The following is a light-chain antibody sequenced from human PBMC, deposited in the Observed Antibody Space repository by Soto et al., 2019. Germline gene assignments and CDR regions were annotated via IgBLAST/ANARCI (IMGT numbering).Light chain of an antibody. CDR1: QSVSSY. V-gene: IGKV3-11*01. CDR3: QQRSNWPGT. J-gene: IGKJ4*01. CDR2: DAS. Sequence: EIVLTQSPATLSLSPGERATLSCRASQSVSSYLAWYQQKPGQAPRLLIYDASNRATGIPARFSGSGSGTDFPLTISSLEREDFAVYYCQQRSNWPGTFGGGTKVEIK.